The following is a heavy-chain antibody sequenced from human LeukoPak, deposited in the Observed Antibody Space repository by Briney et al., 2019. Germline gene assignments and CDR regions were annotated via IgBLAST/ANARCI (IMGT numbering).Heavy chain of an antibody. D-gene: IGHD3-10*01. J-gene: IGHJ6*03. CDR2: IYTSGST. CDR1: GGSISSGSYY. Sequence: SETLSLTCTVSGGSISSGSYYWSWIRQPAGKGLEWIGRIYTSGSTNYNPSLKSRVTISVDTSKNQFSLKLSSVTAADTAVYYCAREGITMVRGGLMDVWGKGTTVTISS. CDR3: AREGITMVRGGLMDV. V-gene: IGHV4-61*02.